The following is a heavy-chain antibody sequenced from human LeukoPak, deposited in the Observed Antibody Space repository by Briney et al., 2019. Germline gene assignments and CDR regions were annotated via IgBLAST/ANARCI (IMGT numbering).Heavy chain of an antibody. J-gene: IGHJ4*02. CDR2: ISAYNGNT. V-gene: IGHV1-18*01. Sequence: ASVTVSCKASGYTFTSYGISWVRQAPGQGLEWMGWISAYNGNTNYAQKLQGRVTMTTDTSTSTAYMELRSLRSDDTAVYCCASDSSGWYDYWGQGTLVTVSS. D-gene: IGHD6-19*01. CDR3: ASDSSGWYDY. CDR1: GYTFTSYG.